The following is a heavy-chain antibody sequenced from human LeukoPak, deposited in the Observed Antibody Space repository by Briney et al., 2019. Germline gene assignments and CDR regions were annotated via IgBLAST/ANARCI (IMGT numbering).Heavy chain of an antibody. CDR2: INHSGST. CDR1: GGSFSGYY. CDR3: ARVGYCSSTSCQSPSDY. J-gene: IGHJ4*02. V-gene: IGHV4-34*01. D-gene: IGHD2-2*01. Sequence: SETLSLTCAVYGGSFSGYYWSWIRQPPGKGLEWIGEINHSGSTNYNPSLKSRVTISVDTSKNQFSLKLSSVTAAGTAVYYCARVGYCSSTSCQSPSDYWGQGTLVTVSS.